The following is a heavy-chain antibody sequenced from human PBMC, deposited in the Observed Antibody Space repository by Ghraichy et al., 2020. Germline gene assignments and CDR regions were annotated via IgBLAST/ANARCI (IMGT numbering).Heavy chain of an antibody. CDR2: IWYDGSNK. Sequence: GGSLRLSCAASGFTFSSYGMHWVRQAPGKGLEWVAVIWYDGSNKYYADSVKGRFTISRDNSKNTLYLQMNSLRAEDTAVYYCARGRNYYYYMDVWGKGTTVTVSS. J-gene: IGHJ6*03. V-gene: IGHV3-33*01. CDR1: GFTFSSYG. CDR3: ARGRNYYYYMDV.